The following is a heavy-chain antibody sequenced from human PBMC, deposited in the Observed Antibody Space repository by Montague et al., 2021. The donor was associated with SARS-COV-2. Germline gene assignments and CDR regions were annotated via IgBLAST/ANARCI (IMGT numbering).Heavy chain of an antibody. CDR2: INHSGSS. CDR3: SRVSYYGSGTSLGMDV. D-gene: IGHD3-10*01. J-gene: IGHJ6*02. Sequence: SETLSLTCAVYGGSFSGYNWCWIRQPPGKGLEWIGEINHSGSSNYYPSLKSRDTMSVDTSTYQFSLKLGSVTAAATAVYYCSRVSYYGSGTSLGMDVWGQGTTVTVSS. V-gene: IGHV4-34*01. CDR1: GGSFSGYN.